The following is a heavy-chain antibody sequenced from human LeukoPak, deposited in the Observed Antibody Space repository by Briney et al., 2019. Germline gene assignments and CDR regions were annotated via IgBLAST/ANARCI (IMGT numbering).Heavy chain of an antibody. J-gene: IGHJ4*02. V-gene: IGHV3-23*01. Sequence: GGSLRLSCAASGFSFSTYAMSWVRQAPGKGLEWVSAITRNSDKTYYADSGKGRFTISRDNSKNTLYLQMNSLRAEDTAVYYCAKGWQWLVQYWGQGTLVTVSS. D-gene: IGHD6-19*01. CDR3: AKGWQWLVQY. CDR1: GFSFSTYA. CDR2: ITRNSDKT.